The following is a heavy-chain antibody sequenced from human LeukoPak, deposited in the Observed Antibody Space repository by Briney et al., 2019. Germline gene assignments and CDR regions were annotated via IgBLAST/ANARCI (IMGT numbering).Heavy chain of an antibody. CDR2: ISWNSGSI. Sequence: GGSLRLSCAASGFTFDDYAMHWVRQAPGKGLEWVSGISWNSGSIGYADSVKGRFTISRDNAKNSLYLQMNSLRAGDMALYYCAKDSRAYSYGFDYWGQGTLVTVSS. D-gene: IGHD5-18*01. J-gene: IGHJ4*02. CDR3: AKDSRAYSYGFDY. V-gene: IGHV3-9*03. CDR1: GFTFDDYA.